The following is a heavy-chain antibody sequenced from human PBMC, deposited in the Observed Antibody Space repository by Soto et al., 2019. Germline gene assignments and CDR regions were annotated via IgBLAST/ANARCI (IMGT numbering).Heavy chain of an antibody. CDR1: GYTFTHYY. D-gene: IGHD6-13*01. CDR2: INPASGST. J-gene: IGHJ4*02. Sequence: QVQLVQSGAEVKKPGASVKVSCRTSGYTFTHYYIHWVRQAPGQGVEWLGIINPASGSTNYAQKFQGRVTLTMDTSTITVYMELSGLRAEDTAIFYCARDLAAGDHWGQGTLVTVSS. CDR3: ARDLAAGDH. V-gene: IGHV1-46*01.